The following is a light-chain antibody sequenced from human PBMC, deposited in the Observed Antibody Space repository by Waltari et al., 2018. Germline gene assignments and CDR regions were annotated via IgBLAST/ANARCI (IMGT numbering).Light chain of an antibody. Sequence: DIVMTQSPDSLAVSLGERATINCKSSQSVLYSSNNKNCLAWYQQKPGQPPKLLIDWASTRETGVPDRFSGSGSGTDFTLTISSLQAEDVAVYYCQQYYSSPWTFGQGTKVEI. CDR1: QSVLYSSNNKNC. V-gene: IGKV4-1*01. CDR2: WAS. CDR3: QQYYSSPWT. J-gene: IGKJ1*01.